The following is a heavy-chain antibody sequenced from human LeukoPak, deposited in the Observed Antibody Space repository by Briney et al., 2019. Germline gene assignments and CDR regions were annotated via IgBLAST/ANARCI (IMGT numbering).Heavy chain of an antibody. V-gene: IGHV5-51*01. CDR2: IYPGDSDT. CDR1: GYSFTSYW. Sequence: GEPLKISCKGSGYSFTSYWIGWVRQMPGKGLEWMGIIYPGDSDTRYSPSFQGQVTISADKSISTAYLQWSSLKASDTAMYYCARLSPIAVAGPYFDYWGQGTLVTVSS. J-gene: IGHJ4*02. CDR3: ARLSPIAVAGPYFDY. D-gene: IGHD6-19*01.